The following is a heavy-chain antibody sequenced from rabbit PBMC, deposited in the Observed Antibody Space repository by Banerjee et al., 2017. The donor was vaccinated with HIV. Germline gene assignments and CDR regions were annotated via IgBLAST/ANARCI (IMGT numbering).Heavy chain of an antibody. CDR3: ARGGNL. CDR2: IATGDGNT. CDR1: GFSFSSYW. J-gene: IGHJ4*01. Sequence: QEQLEESGGDLVKPEGSLTLTCTASGFSFSSYWICWVRQAPGKGLEWIGCIATGDGNTYYASWAKGRFTISEPSSTTVTLQMTSLTVADTATYFCARGGNLWGQGTLVTVS. V-gene: IGHV1S45*01.